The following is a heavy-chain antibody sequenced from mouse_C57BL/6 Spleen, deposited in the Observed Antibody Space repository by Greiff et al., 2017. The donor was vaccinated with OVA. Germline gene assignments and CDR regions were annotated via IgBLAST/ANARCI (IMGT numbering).Heavy chain of an antibody. J-gene: IGHJ3*01. D-gene: IGHD1-1*02. Sequence: VQLQQPGAELVMPGASVKLSCKASGYTFTSYWMHWVKQRPGQGLEWIGEIDPSASYTNYNQKFKGKSTLTVDKSSSTAYMQLSSLTSEDSAVYYCALLSPSEAYWGQGTLVTVSA. CDR1: GYTFTSYW. CDR3: ALLSPSEAY. V-gene: IGHV1-69*01. CDR2: IDPSASYT.